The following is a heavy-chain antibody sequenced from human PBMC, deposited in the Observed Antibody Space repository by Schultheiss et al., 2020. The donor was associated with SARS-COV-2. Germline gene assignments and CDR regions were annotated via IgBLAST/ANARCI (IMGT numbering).Heavy chain of an antibody. Sequence: SETLSLTCTVSGGSISSGGYYWSWIRQHPGKGLEWIGYIYYSGSTNYNPSLKSRVTISVDKSKNQFSLKLSSVTAADTAVYYCARAHSTRRVVVVAATVSRLGWFDPWGQGTLVTVSS. D-gene: IGHD2-15*01. CDR2: IYYSGST. CDR1: GGSISSGGYY. J-gene: IGHJ5*02. V-gene: IGHV4-31*03. CDR3: ARAHSTRRVVVVAATVSRLGWFDP.